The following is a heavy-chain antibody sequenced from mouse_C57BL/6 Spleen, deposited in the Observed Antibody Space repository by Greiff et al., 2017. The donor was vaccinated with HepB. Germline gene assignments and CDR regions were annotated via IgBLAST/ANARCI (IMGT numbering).Heavy chain of an antibody. D-gene: IGHD2-4*01. CDR1: GFTFSDFY. CDR2: SRNKANDYTT. Sequence: EVKVVESGGGLVQSGRSLRLSCATSGFTFSDFYMEWVRQAPGKGLEWIAASRNKANDYTTEYSASVKGRFIVSRDTSQSILYLQMNALRAEDTAIYYCARDAAGLRYWYFDGWGTGTTVTVSS. V-gene: IGHV7-1*01. CDR3: ARDAAGLRYWYFDG. J-gene: IGHJ1*03.